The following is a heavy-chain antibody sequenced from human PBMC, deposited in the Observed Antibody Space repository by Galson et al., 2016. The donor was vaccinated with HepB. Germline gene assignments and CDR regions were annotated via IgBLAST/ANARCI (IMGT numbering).Heavy chain of an antibody. D-gene: IGHD3-10*01. CDR2: IYHSGST. CDR3: ARDRSSGSGNFGY. Sequence: QVQLQESGPGLVEPSETLSLTCPVSGGSISRGGYYWSWVRQHPGKGLEWIGYIYHSGSTYYSPSLKSRVSISVDTSKNQFSLRLSSVTAADTAVYYCARDRSSGSGNFGYWGQGTLVTVSS. CDR1: GGSISRGGYY. V-gene: IGHV4-31*03. J-gene: IGHJ4*02.